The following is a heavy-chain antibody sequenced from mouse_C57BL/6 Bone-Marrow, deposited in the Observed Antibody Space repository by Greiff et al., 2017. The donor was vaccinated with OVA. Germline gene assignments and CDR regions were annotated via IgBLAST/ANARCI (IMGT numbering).Heavy chain of an antibody. V-gene: IGHV5-9-1*02. D-gene: IGHD4-1*01. J-gene: IGHJ2*01. CDR1: GFTFSSYA. Sequence: EVKLVESGEGLVKPGGSLRLSCAASGFTFSSYAMSWVRQTPEKRLEWVAYISSGGDYIYYADTVKGRFTISRDNARNTLYLQMSSLKSEDTAMYYCTRGLGRWDFDYWGQGTTLTVSS. CDR2: ISSGGDYI. CDR3: TRGLGRWDFDY.